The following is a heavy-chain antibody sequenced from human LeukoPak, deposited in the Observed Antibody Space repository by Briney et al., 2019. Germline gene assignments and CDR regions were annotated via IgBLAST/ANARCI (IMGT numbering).Heavy chain of an antibody. CDR1: GFTFSSYN. Sequence: GGSLRLSCAASGFTFSSYNMNWVRQAPGKGLEWVSYITSSSSAIYYADSVKGRFTISRDNAKNSLYLQMNSLRAEDTAVYYCAKVSYYGSGSYYTWGQGTLVTVPS. D-gene: IGHD3-10*01. J-gene: IGHJ5*02. V-gene: IGHV3-48*04. CDR2: ITSSSSAI. CDR3: AKVSYYGSGSYYT.